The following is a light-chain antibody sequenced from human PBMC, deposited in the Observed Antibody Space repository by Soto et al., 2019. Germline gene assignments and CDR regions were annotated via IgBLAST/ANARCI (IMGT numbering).Light chain of an antibody. J-gene: IGKJ5*01. Sequence: DIQMTQSPSYLSASVGDRVTITCRASQRINNYLNWYQQKPGKAPKLLIYAASSLQSGVPSRFSGSGSGTDFTLTISSLQPEEFTTYYCKQSYSSPITVGQGTRLEIK. CDR1: QRINNY. CDR2: AAS. CDR3: KQSYSSPIT. V-gene: IGKV1-39*01.